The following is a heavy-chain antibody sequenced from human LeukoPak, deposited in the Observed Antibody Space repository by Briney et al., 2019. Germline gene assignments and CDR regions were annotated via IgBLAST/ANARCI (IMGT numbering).Heavy chain of an antibody. J-gene: IGHJ3*02. D-gene: IGHD1-26*01. CDR1: GFTFSSYS. CDR3: ARDRVVGATSDAFDI. V-gene: IGHV3-21*01. CDR2: ISSSSSYI. Sequence: GGSLRLSCAASGFTFSSYSMNWVRQAPGKGLEWVSSISSSSSYIYYADSVKGRFTISRDNAKNSLYLQMNSLRAEDTAVYYCARDRVVGATSDAFDIWGQGTMVTVSS.